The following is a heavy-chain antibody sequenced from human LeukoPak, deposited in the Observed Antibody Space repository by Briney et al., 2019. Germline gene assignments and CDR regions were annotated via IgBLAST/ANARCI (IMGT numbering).Heavy chain of an antibody. Sequence: GASVKVSCKPSGYTFTASDISWVRQAPGQGLEWMGWVSSSTGDTNYAPKFQNRITLTTDTSATTAYMELGSLRSDDRAIYYCVRDRKMLREEWAFDLWGQGTMITVS. CDR2: VSSSTGDT. D-gene: IGHD3-16*01. J-gene: IGHJ3*01. V-gene: IGHV1-18*01. CDR1: GYTFTASD. CDR3: VRDRKMLREEWAFDL.